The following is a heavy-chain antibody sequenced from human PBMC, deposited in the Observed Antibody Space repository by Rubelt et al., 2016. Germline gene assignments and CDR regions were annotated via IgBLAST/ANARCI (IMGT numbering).Heavy chain of an antibody. CDR1: GFTFSSYA. D-gene: IGHD4-11*01. V-gene: IGHV3-23*01. Sequence: EVQLLESGGGLVQPGGSLRLSCAASGFTFSSYAMSWVRQAPGKGLEWVSAISGSGGSTYYADSVKGRFTISRENSKNTLYLQMNSLRAEDTAIYDCARMTTKLIDFWGQGTLVTVSS. CDR2: ISGSGGST. J-gene: IGHJ4*02. CDR3: ARMTTKLIDF.